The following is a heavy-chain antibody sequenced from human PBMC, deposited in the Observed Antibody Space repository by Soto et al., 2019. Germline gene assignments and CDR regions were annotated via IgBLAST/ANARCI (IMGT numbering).Heavy chain of an antibody. J-gene: IGHJ4*02. Sequence: EVQLVESGGGLVQPGGSLRLSCAASGIPFSKTWMKWVRQAPGKGLEWVGRIRTNTEGGTTDYAAPVRDRFTISRDDSASTLYLQMNSLTTEDTAVYYCTTGDYYGSGSYQYWGQGTPVTVSS. CDR1: GIPFSKTW. D-gene: IGHD3-10*01. CDR3: TTGDYYGSGSYQY. CDR2: IRTNTEGGTT. V-gene: IGHV3-15*07.